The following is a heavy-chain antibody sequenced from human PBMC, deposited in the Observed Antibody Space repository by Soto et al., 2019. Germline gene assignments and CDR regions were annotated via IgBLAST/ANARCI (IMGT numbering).Heavy chain of an antibody. J-gene: IGHJ6*01. Sequence: GESLKISCKGSGYSFTIYWIAWVRQMPGKGLEWMGIIYPGDSDTRYSPSFQGQVTISADKSIRTAYLQWSSLKTSDSAMYYCARPIIARTAGGVDVWGHGTTVAVS. CDR3: ARPIIARTAGGVDV. CDR2: IYPGDSDT. D-gene: IGHD2-8*02. V-gene: IGHV5-51*01. CDR1: GYSFTIYW.